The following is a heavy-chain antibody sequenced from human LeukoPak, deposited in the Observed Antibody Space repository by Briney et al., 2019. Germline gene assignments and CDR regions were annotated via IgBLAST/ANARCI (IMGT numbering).Heavy chain of an antibody. CDR1: GFTFSSYS. CDR3: ARALFYGDPAGDY. Sequence: NPGGSLRLSCAVSGFTFSSYSMSWVRQAPGKGLEWVGYIHYSGTTNYNPSLKSRVTISLDTSKNQFSLKLSSVTAADTAVYYCARALFYGDPAGDYWGQGTLVTVSS. V-gene: IGHV4-59*01. CDR2: IHYSGTT. J-gene: IGHJ4*02. D-gene: IGHD4-17*01.